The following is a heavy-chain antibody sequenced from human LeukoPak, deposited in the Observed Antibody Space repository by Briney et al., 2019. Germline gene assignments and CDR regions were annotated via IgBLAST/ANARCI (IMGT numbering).Heavy chain of an antibody. Sequence: SVKVSCKASGGTFSSYAISWVRQAPGQGLEWMGGIIPIFGTANYARKFQGRVTITADESTSTVYMDLRRLTYEDTAIYYCARVKESAPVAAAIPYFFDRWGQGTLVTVSS. D-gene: IGHD2-2*01. J-gene: IGHJ4*02. CDR2: IIPIFGTA. V-gene: IGHV1-69*13. CDR1: GGTFSSYA. CDR3: ARVKESAPVAAAIPYFFDR.